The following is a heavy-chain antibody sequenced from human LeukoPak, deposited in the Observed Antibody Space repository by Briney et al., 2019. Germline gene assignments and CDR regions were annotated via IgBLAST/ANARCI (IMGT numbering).Heavy chain of an antibody. CDR2: ISGSGGST. CDR1: GFTFSSYA. Sequence: GGSLRLSCAASGFTFSSYAMSWVRQAPGKGLEWVSAISGSGGSTYYADSVKGRFTISRDNSKNTLYLQMNSLRAEDTAVYYCAKVSSYRSSYLPGLWGQGTLVTVSS. V-gene: IGHV3-23*01. D-gene: IGHD6-6*01. CDR3: AKVSSYRSSYLPGL. J-gene: IGHJ4*02.